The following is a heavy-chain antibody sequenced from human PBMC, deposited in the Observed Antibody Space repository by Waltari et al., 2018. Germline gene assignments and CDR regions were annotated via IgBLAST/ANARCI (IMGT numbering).Heavy chain of an antibody. J-gene: IGHJ5*02. CDR3: ARGLLAVAASGWFDP. CDR2: ISSSSSYI. Sequence: EVQLVESGGGLVKPGGSLRLSCAASGFTFSSYSMNCVRPAPGKGLAWVSSISSSSSYIYYADSVKGRFTISRDNAKNSLYLQMNSLRAEDTAVYYCARGLLAVAASGWFDPWGQGTLVTVSS. V-gene: IGHV3-21*01. CDR1: GFTFSSYS. D-gene: IGHD6-19*01.